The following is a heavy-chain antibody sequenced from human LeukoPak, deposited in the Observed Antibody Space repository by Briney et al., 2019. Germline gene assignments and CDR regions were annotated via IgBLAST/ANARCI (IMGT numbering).Heavy chain of an antibody. CDR1: GFTLSPSGAG. CDR2: IYWDDDK. V-gene: IGHV2-5*02. J-gene: IGHJ3*02. Sequence: SGPTPVPPTPTLTLTFSFSGFTLSPSGAGVGWIRQPPGITPGSLALIYWDDDKRYTPSLKSRLTITKDTSKNQMVLTMTNMYPVDTTIYYGAHKNMIRGIGVDAFDIWG. CDR3: AHKNMIRGIGVDAFDI. D-gene: IGHD2/OR15-2a*01.